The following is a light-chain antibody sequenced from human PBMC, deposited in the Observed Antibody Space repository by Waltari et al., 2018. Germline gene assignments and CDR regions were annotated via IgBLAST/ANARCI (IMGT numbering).Light chain of an antibody. CDR2: KNN. CDR3: AAWDDSLSGHVV. J-gene: IGLJ2*01. CDR1: SSNIGSDY. V-gene: IGLV1-47*01. Sequence: QSVLTQPPSASGTPGQRVIISCSGSSSNIGSDYVYWYQQVPGTAPKLLIYKNNQRPSGVPDRFSGSKSGTSASLAISGLRSEDEADYYCAAWDDSLSGHVVFGGGTK.